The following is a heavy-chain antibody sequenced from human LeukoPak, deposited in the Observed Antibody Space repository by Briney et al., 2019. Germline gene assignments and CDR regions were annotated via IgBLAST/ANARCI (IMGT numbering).Heavy chain of an antibody. Sequence: GRSLRLSCAASGFTFSSYGIHWVRQAPGKGLEWVAVIWYDGSNKYYADSVKGRFTISRDNSKNTVYLQMNSLRAEDTAVYYCARVSPKIVVVIGTGAPDYWGQGTLVTVSS. V-gene: IGHV3-33*01. J-gene: IGHJ4*02. D-gene: IGHD2-21*01. CDR1: GFTFSSYG. CDR2: IWYDGSNK. CDR3: ARVSPKIVVVIGTGAPDY.